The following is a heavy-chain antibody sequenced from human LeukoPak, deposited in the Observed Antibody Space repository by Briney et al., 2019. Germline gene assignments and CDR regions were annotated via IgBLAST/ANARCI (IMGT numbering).Heavy chain of an antibody. V-gene: IGHV3-21*01. J-gene: IGHJ4*02. Sequence: GGSLRLSCAASGFTFSTYSMNWVRQAPGKGLEWVSSISSSSSYIYYADSVKGRFTISRDNAKNSLYLQMNSLRAEDTAVYYCARSESKGLPPGYWGQGTLVTVSS. CDR3: ARSESKGLPPGY. CDR2: ISSSSSYI. CDR1: GFTFSTYS. D-gene: IGHD2/OR15-2a*01.